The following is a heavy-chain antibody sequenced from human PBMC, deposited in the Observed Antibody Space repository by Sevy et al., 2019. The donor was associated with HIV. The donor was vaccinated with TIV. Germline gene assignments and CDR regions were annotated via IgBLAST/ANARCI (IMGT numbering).Heavy chain of an antibody. CDR1: GYTFTGYY. CDR2: INPNSGGT. Sequence: ASVKVSCKASGYTFTGYYMHWVRQAPGQGLAWMGWINPNSGGTNYAQKFQGRVTMTRDTSISTAYMELSRLRSDDTAVYYCARDALLRGGYLDYWGQGTLVTVSS. V-gene: IGHV1-2*02. CDR3: ARDALLRGGYLDY. J-gene: IGHJ4*02. D-gene: IGHD3-10*01.